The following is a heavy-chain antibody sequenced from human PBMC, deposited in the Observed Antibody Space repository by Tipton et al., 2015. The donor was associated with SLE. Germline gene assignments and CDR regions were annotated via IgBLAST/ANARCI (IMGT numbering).Heavy chain of an antibody. CDR1: GGSFSGYY. D-gene: IGHD5-24*01. Sequence: TLSLTCAVYGGSFSGYYWSWIHQPPGKGLEWIGEINHSGSTNYNPSLKSRVTISVDTSKNQFSLKLSSVTAADTAVYYCARKRNGMGIWGQGTMVTVSS. V-gene: IGHV4-34*01. CDR2: INHSGST. CDR3: ARKRNGMGI. J-gene: IGHJ3*02.